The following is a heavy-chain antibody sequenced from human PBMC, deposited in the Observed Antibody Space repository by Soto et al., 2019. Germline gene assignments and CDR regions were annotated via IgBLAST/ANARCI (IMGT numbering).Heavy chain of an antibody. Sequence: SETLSLTCTVSGCSISSSSYYWGWIRQPPGKGLEWIGNVYYSGTTYYNPSLKSRVTMPVDTSKNQFSLKLSSVTAADTAVYYCASSRRIGDYFDYWGQGTLVTVSS. CDR1: GCSISSSSYY. CDR3: ASSRRIGDYFDY. D-gene: IGHD2-15*01. V-gene: IGHV4-39*01. J-gene: IGHJ4*02. CDR2: VYYSGTT.